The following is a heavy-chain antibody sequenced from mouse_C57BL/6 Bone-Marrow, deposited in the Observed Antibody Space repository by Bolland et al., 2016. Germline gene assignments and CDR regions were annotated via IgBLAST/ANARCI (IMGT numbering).Heavy chain of an antibody. CDR2: PGSGNT. Sequence: PGSGNTKYNEKFKGKATLTVDTSSSTAYMQLSSLTSEDSAVYFCARNKFGFAYWGQGTLV. J-gene: IGHJ3*01. V-gene: IGHV1-84*01. CDR3: ARNKFGFAY.